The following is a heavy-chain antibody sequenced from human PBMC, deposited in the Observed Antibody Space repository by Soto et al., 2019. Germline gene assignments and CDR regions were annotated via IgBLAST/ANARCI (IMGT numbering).Heavy chain of an antibody. CDR2: ISGSGDYT. V-gene: IGHV3-23*01. CDR3: ARNRGLRYYFDY. Sequence: PVGSLRLSCAASGFTFDSYAMNWVRQAPGKGLEWVSTISGSGDYTYYADSVKGRFTISRDNSKNMMYLQMNSLRAEDTAVYYCARNRGLRYYFDYWGQGTLVTVSS. CDR1: GFTFDSYA. J-gene: IGHJ4*02.